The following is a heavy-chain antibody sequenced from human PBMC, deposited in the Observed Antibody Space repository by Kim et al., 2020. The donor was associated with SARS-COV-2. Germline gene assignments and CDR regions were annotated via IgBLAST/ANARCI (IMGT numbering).Heavy chain of an antibody. CDR3: ARGRGGYNPFDVVDY. D-gene: IGHD1-1*01. CDR2: IIPILGIA. V-gene: IGHV1-69*04. CDR1: GCTFSSYA. Sequence: SVKVSCKASGCTFSSYAISWVRQAPGQGLEWMGRIIPILGIANYAQKFQGRVTITADKSTSTAYMELSSLRSEDTAVYYCARGRGGYNPFDVVDYWGQGTLVTVSS. J-gene: IGHJ4*02.